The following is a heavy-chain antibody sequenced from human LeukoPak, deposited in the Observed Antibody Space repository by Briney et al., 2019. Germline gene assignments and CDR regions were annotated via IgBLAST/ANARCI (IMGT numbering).Heavy chain of an antibody. V-gene: IGHV4-59*01. CDR1: GGSISSYY. CDR2: IYYSGST. J-gene: IGHJ6*03. Sequence: SETLSLTCTVSGGSISSYYWSCIRQPPGKGLEWIGWIYYSGSTNYNPSLQSRVTISVDTSKNQFSLKLSSVTAADTAVYYFARGSRGFLRYRGLWGKGTAVSVSS. D-gene: IGHD3-10*01. CDR3: ARGSRGFLRYRGL.